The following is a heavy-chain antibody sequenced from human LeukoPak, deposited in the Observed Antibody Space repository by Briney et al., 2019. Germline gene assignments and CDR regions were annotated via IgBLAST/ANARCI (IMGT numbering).Heavy chain of an antibody. CDR2: ISAYNGNT. Sequence: ASVKVSCKASGYTFTSYGISWVRQAPGQGLEWMGRISAYNGNTNYAQKLQGRVTMTTDTSTSTAYMELRSLRSDDTAVYHCAREGVERWLRYGMDVWGQGTTVTVSS. CDR3: AREGVERWLRYGMDV. CDR1: GYTFTSYG. D-gene: IGHD5-24*01. J-gene: IGHJ6*02. V-gene: IGHV1-18*01.